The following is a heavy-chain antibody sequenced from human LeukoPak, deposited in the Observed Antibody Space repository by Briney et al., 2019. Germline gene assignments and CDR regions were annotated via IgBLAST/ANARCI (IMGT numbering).Heavy chain of an antibody. V-gene: IGHV3-30-3*01. CDR2: ISYDGSNK. Sequence: GGSLRLSCAASGFTSSSYAMHWVRQAPGKGLEWVAVISYDGSNKYYADSVKGRFTISRDNSKNTLYLQMNSLRAEDTAVYYCASLIAAAGIDYWGQGTLVTVSS. CDR3: ASLIAAAGIDY. J-gene: IGHJ4*02. CDR1: GFTSSSYA. D-gene: IGHD6-13*01.